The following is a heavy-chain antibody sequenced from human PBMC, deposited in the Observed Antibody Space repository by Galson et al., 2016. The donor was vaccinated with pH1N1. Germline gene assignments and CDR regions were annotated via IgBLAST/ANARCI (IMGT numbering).Heavy chain of an antibody. Sequence: SLRLSCAASGFTFSDYYMDWVRQAPGKGLEWVGRSRNKAKSYTTEYAASVQGRFTISRDESKNSLYLQMNSLKSEDTAVYYCARRFFEYLEGQPSDGFDFWGQGTLVAVS. J-gene: IGHJ3*01. D-gene: IGHD3-3*01. CDR2: SRNKAKSYTT. CDR1: GFTFSDYY. V-gene: IGHV3-72*01. CDR3: ARRFFEYLEGQPSDGFDF.